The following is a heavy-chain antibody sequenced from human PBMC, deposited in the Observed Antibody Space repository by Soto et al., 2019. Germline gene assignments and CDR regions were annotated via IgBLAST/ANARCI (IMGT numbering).Heavy chain of an antibody. CDR2: LNDRGDTT. CDR3: AKDATRTNGWYHFDY. J-gene: IGHJ4*02. CDR1: GFTFIYFA. Sequence: GGSLRIACASSGFTFIYFAMGWVRQAPGKGLEWVSVLNDRGDTTYYTDSVKGRFTISRDNSKNTLYLQMNSLRAEDTAVYYCAKDATRTNGWYHFDYWGQGALVTVSS. V-gene: IGHV3-23*01. D-gene: IGHD6-19*01.